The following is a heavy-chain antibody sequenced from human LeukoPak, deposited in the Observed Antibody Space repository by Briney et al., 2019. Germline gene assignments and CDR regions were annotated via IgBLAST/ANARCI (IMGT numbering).Heavy chain of an antibody. CDR1: GGSISNYY. CDR3: ARHYEGWPFDY. D-gene: IGHD3-16*01. Sequence: SETLSLTCTVSGGSISNYYWSWIRQPPGKGLEWIGYISFSGSTNYNPSLKSRVTISVYTSKNQFSLKLSSVTAADTGVYYCARHYEGWPFDYWGQGTLVTVST. J-gene: IGHJ4*02. V-gene: IGHV4-59*08. CDR2: ISFSGST.